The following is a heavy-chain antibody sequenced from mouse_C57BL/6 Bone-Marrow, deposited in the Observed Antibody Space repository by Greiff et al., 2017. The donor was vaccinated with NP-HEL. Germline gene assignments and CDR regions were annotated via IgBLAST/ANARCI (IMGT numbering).Heavy chain of an antibody. CDR3: ARITSITTVVATDY. J-gene: IGHJ2*01. V-gene: IGHV1-50*01. Sequence: QVQLQQPGAELVKPGASVKLSCKASGYTFTSYWMQWVKQRPGQGLEWIGEIDPSDSYTNYNQKFKGKATLTVDTSSSTAYMQLSSLTSEDSAVYYCARITSITTVVATDYWGQGTTLTVSS. CDR2: IDPSDSYT. CDR1: GYTFTSYW. D-gene: IGHD1-1*01.